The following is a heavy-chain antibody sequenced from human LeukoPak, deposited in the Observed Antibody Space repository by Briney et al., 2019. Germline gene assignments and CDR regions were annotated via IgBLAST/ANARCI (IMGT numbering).Heavy chain of an antibody. D-gene: IGHD2-15*01. CDR3: AKGSFQGGFDF. J-gene: IGHJ4*02. V-gene: IGHV1-3*01. Sequence: KFQGRVTITRDTSASTAYMELSSLRSEDTAVYYCAKGSFQGGFDFWGQGTLVTVPS.